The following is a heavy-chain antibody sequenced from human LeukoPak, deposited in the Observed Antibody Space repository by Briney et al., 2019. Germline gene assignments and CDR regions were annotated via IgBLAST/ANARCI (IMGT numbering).Heavy chain of an antibody. D-gene: IGHD2-15*01. CDR3: ARIGGSGLLYYFDY. Sequence: GGSLRLSCAATGLSVSSNFMSWVRQAPGKGLEWVSVIYSGGTTYYADSVEGRFTISRDNSKNTVYLQMNSLRAEDTAMYYCARIGGSGLLYYFDYWGQGTLVTVSS. J-gene: IGHJ4*02. CDR1: GLSVSSNF. V-gene: IGHV3-53*01. CDR2: IYSGGTT.